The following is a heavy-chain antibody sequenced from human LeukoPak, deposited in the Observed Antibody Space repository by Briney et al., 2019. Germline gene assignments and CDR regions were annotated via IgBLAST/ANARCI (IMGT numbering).Heavy chain of an antibody. CDR2: ISGSGGST. D-gene: IGHD2-2*01. J-gene: IGHJ4*02. CDR1: GFTFSSYS. Sequence: GGSLSLSCAASGFTFSSYSMNWVRQAPGKGLEWVSAISGSGGSTYYADSVKGRFTISRDNSKNTLYLQMNSLRAEDTAVYYCAKDHCSSTSCYFDYWGQGTLVTVSS. CDR3: AKDHCSSTSCYFDY. V-gene: IGHV3-23*01.